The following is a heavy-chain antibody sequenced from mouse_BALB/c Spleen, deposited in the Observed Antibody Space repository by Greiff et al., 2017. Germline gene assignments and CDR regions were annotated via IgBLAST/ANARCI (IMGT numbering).Heavy chain of an antibody. D-gene: IGHD2-3*01. V-gene: IGHV1-9*01. CDR2: ILPGSGST. CDR1: GYTFSSYW. J-gene: IGHJ4*01. Sequence: VQLQQSGAELMKPGASVKISCKATGYTFSSYWIEWVKQTPGHGLEWIGEILPGSGSTNYNEKFKGKATFTADTSSNTAYMQLSSLTSEDSAVYYCARYDGYYVEAMDYWGQGTSVTVSA. CDR3: ARYDGYYVEAMDY.